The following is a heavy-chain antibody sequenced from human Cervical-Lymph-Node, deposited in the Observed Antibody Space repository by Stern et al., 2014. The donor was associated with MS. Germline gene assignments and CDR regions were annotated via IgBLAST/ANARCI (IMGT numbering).Heavy chain of an antibody. V-gene: IGHV3-33*01. CDR3: ARGLSYIAVAAPFDY. CDR1: GFTFSSYG. Sequence: QVQLVESGGGVVPPGRSLRLSCAASGFTFSSYGMHWVRQAPGKGLEWVAVIWYDGSNKYYADSVKGRFTISRDNSKNTLYLQMNSLRAEDTAVYYCARGLSYIAVAAPFDYWGQGTLVTVSS. J-gene: IGHJ4*02. CDR2: IWYDGSNK. D-gene: IGHD6-19*01.